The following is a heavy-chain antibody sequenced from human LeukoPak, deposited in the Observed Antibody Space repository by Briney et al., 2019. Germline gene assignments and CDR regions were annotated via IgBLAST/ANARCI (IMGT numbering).Heavy chain of an antibody. Sequence: GRSLRLSCVASGFTFNTYAMHWVRQAPGKGLEWVAVISYDGSEEFYADSVKGRISISGDNSKNTLFLQMDSPRVEDTAIYYCARDNNWGSTHYWGQGTLVTVSS. V-gene: IGHV3-30*04. CDR2: ISYDGSEE. J-gene: IGHJ4*02. D-gene: IGHD7-27*01. CDR1: GFTFNTYA. CDR3: ARDNNWGSTHY.